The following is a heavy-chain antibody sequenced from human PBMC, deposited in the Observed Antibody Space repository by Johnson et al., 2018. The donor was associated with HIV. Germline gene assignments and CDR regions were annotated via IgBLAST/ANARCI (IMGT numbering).Heavy chain of an antibody. CDR3: AKWGLGGAPKGAFDI. V-gene: IGHV3-30*02. D-gene: IGHD3-16*01. CDR1: GLTFSSYT. CDR2: IRYDESDK. Sequence: VQLVESGGGLVQPGGSLRLSCAASGLTFSSYTLHWVRQAPGKGLEWVAVIRYDESDKYYADSVKGRFTISRDNSKNTLYLQMNSLRAEDTAVYYCAKWGLGGAPKGAFDIWGQGTMVTVSS. J-gene: IGHJ3*02.